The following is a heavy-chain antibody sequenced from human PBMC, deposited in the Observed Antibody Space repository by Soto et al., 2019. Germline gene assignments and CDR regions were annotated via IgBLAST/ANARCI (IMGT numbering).Heavy chain of an antibody. V-gene: IGHV4-59*08. CDR1: SGPSSSHN. D-gene: IGHD1-1*01. CDR2: VYSTGGT. J-gene: IGHJ6*02. Sequence: QVQLQQSGPGLVKPSEILSLTCSVSSGPSSSHNWGWIRQPPGRGLEWIGYVYSTGGTSYNPSLKSRVTISADTSTNHISLTLTSVTAADTAVYYCVRQGIGNLHGLVDVWGQGTTVRVSS. CDR3: VRQGIGNLHGLVDV.